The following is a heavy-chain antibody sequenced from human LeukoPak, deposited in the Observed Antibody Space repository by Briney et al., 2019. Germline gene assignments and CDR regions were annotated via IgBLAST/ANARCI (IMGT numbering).Heavy chain of an antibody. J-gene: IGHJ6*03. CDR3: ARGTAAIYYYYYMDV. V-gene: IGHV1-69*05. CDR2: IIPIFGTA. D-gene: IGHD2-2*01. Sequence: ASVKVSCKASGGTFSSYAISWMRQAPGQGLEWMGGIIPIFGTANYAQKFQGRVTITTDESTSTAYMELSSLRSEDTAVYYCARGTAAIYYYYYMDVWGKGTTVTVSS. CDR1: GGTFSSYA.